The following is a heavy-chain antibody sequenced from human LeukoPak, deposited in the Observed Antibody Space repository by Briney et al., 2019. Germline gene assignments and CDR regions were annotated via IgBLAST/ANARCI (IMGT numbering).Heavy chain of an antibody. CDR3: AGGAGWTSDI. V-gene: IGHV3-7*01. CDR2: IKQDGSEK. D-gene: IGHD6-19*01. Sequence: PGGSLRLSCAASGFTFSRYLMNWVRQAPGKGLEWLANIKQDGSEKYYVDSVKGRFTISRDNAQNLVYLQLNSLRADDTAVYYCAGGAGWTSDIWGRGTLVIVSS. J-gene: IGHJ3*02. CDR1: GFTFSRYL.